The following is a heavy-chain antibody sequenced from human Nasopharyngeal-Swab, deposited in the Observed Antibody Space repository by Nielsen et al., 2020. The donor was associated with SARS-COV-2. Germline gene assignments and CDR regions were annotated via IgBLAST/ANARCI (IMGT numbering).Heavy chain of an antibody. J-gene: IGHJ5*02. Sequence: ASVKVSCKASGYTFTSYGIGWVRQAPGQGLEWMGWISAYNGNTNYAQKLQGRVTMTTDTSTSTAYMELRSLRSDDTAVYYCARRGYYGSGSYYKNNWFDPWGQGTLVTVSS. CDR1: GYTFTSYG. D-gene: IGHD3-10*01. CDR2: ISAYNGNT. CDR3: ARRGYYGSGSYYKNNWFDP. V-gene: IGHV1-18*01.